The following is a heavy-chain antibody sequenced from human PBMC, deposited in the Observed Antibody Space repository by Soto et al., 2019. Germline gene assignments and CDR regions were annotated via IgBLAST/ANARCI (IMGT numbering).Heavy chain of an antibody. Sequence: SETLSLTCTFFGCSISSSNYYWGWIRQPPGKGLEWIGSIYYSWSTYYNPSLKGRGTISVVTSKNQFTLKLCSVTAADTAVTYCAREKMGYCSSTSCLRGYYYYLAVWGKGTTVTVSS. CDR3: AREKMGYCSSTSCLRGYYYYLAV. CDR2: IYYSWST. CDR1: GCSISSSNYY. D-gene: IGHD2-2*01. V-gene: IGHV4-39*02. J-gene: IGHJ6*03.